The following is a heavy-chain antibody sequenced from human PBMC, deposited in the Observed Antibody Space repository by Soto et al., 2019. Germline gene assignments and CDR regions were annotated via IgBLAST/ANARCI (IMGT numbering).Heavy chain of an antibody. V-gene: IGHV1-69*13. CDR1: GGTFSSYA. J-gene: IGHJ3*02. D-gene: IGHD2-2*01. CDR3: ASVAVVVPAAMFHDAFDI. CDR2: IIPIFGTA. Sequence: SVKVSCKASGGTFSSYAISWVRQAPGQGLEWMGGIIPIFGTANYAQKFQGRVTITADESTSTAYMELSSLRSEDTAVYYCASVAVVVPAAMFHDAFDIWGQGTMVTVSS.